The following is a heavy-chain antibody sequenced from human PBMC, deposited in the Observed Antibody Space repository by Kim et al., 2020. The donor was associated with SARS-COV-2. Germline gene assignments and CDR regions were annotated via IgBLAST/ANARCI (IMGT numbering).Heavy chain of an antibody. Sequence: GGSLRLSCAASGFTFSSYWMSWVRQAPGKGLEWVANIKVDGSEKYYVDSVKGRFTISRDDTKNSLYLQMNSLRAEDTALYYCVRDWGHYDDRFVYWGQGT. V-gene: IGHV3-7*01. J-gene: IGHJ4*02. CDR2: IKVDGSEK. D-gene: IGHD3-3*01. CDR1: GFTFSSYW. CDR3: VRDWGHYDDRFVY.